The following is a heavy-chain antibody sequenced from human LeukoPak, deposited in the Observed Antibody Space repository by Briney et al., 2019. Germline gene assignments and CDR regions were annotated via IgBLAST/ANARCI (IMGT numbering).Heavy chain of an antibody. CDR2: INYSGIT. CDR1: GGSFSSYY. D-gene: IGHD3-9*01. Sequence: SETLSLTCAVYGGSFSSYYWTWIRQPPGKGLEWIGEINYSGITKYSPSLKSRVTISVDTSKNQFSLKLNSVTAADTAVYYCARENRLGYYHSLTGSADGFDIWGQGTMVSVSS. V-gene: IGHV4-34*01. CDR3: ARENRLGYYHSLTGSADGFDI. J-gene: IGHJ3*02.